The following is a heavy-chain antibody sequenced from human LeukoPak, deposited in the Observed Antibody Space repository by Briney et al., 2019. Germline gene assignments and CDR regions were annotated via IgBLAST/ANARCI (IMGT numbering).Heavy chain of an antibody. J-gene: IGHJ6*04. D-gene: IGHD3-3*01. CDR3: ARVYYDFWSGYHMDV. CDR1: GFTFDDYG. Sequence: GGSLRLSCAASGFTFDDYGMSWVRQAPGKGLEWVSGINWNGGSTGYADSVKGRFTISRDNAKNSLYLQRNCLRAEDTALYYCARVYYDFWSGYHMDVWGKGTTVTVSS. CDR2: INWNGGST. V-gene: IGHV3-20*04.